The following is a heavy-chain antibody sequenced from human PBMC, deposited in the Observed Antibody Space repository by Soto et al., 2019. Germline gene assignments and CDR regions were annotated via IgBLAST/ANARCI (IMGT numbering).Heavy chain of an antibody. J-gene: IGHJ4*02. CDR2: IIPIFGTA. D-gene: IGHD1-26*01. CDR1: GGTFSSYA. V-gene: IGHV1-69*13. CDR3: ARVDVKWELRPLYYFDY. Sequence: ASVKVSCKASGGTFSSYAISWVRQAPGQGLEWMGGIIPIFGTANYAQKFQGRVTITADESTSTAYMELSSLRSEDTAVYYCARVDVKWELRPLYYFDYWGQGTLVTVSS.